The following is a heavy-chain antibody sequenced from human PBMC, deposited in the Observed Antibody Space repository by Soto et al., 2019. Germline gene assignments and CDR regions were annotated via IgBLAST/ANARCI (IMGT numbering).Heavy chain of an antibody. J-gene: IGHJ3*02. CDR1: GYRFTTYG. CDR3: ARRQVVGDDAFDI. Sequence: PGESLKISCKGSGYRFTTYGIAWVRLMPGKGREGMGMIYPGDSDTRYIPSFEGQVTISADKSVTAAYLRWSSLKASHSGIYYCARRQVVGDDAFDIWRQRSIVTVSS. V-gene: IGHV5-51*01. D-gene: IGHD3-22*01. CDR2: IYPGDSDT.